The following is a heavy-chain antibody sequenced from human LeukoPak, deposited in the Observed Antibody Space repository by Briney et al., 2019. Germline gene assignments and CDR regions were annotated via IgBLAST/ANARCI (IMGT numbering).Heavy chain of an antibody. D-gene: IGHD3-10*01. V-gene: IGHV4-39*07. Sequence: SETLSLTCTVSGGSISSSSYYWGWIRQPPGKGLEWIGSIYYSGSTYYNPSLKSRVTISVDTSKNQFSLKLSSVTAADTAVYYCARDDGSGSYYPSGPDYWGQGTLVTVSS. CDR1: GGSISSSSYY. CDR2: IYYSGST. CDR3: ARDDGSGSYYPSGPDY. J-gene: IGHJ4*02.